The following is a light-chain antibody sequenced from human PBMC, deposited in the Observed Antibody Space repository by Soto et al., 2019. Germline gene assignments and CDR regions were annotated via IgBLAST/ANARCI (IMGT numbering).Light chain of an antibody. CDR1: QSVSSSY. CDR3: QQYGSLPWT. J-gene: IGKJ1*01. V-gene: IGKV3-20*01. CDR2: GAS. Sequence: EIVLTQSPGTLSLSPGERATLSCRASQSVSSSYLAWYQQKLGQAPRLLIYGASSRATGIPDRFSGSRSGCDFPRTTSSLAPYEFAVYYSQQYGSLPWTFGQGTKVEIK.